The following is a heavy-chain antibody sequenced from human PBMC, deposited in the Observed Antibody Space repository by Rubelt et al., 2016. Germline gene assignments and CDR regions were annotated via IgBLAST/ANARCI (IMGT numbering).Heavy chain of an antibody. CDR1: GFTFSNYT. V-gene: IGHV3-23*01. CDR2: IKGGGGTT. J-gene: IGHJ3*02. Sequence: EVQLLESGGGLVQPGGSLRLSCAASGFTFSNYTMSWVRQAPGKGLEGVSVIKGGGGTTCYADAGTGGFTIPRDNSKNTLCKQMNSLRAEDTAVYYCAKSGYSYGNDAFDIWGQGTMVAVSS. D-gene: IGHD5-18*01. CDR3: AKSGYSYGNDAFDI.